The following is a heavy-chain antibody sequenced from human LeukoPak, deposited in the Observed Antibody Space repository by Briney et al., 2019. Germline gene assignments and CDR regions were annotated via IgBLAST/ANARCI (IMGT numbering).Heavy chain of an antibody. CDR3: TTDANVLLWFGDLTGSSY. D-gene: IGHD3-10*01. Sequence: GGSLRLSCAASGFTFSNAWMSWVRQAPGKGLXXXXXXXXXXDGGTTDYAAPVKGRFTISRDDSKNTLYLQMNSLKTEDTAVYYCTTDANVLLWFGDLTGSSYWGQGTLVTVSS. J-gene: IGHJ4*02. CDR2: XXXXXDGGTT. V-gene: IGHV3-15*01. CDR1: GFTFSNAW.